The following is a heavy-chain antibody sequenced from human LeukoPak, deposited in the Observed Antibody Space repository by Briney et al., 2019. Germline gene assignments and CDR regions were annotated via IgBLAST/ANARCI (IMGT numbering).Heavy chain of an antibody. CDR1: GYTFTSYY. Sequence: ASVKVSCKASGYTFTSYYIHWVRQAPGQGLEWMGIFIPSGGSTSYAQKFQGRVTMTKDTSTSTVYMELSSLRSEDTAVYYRARDPLKVAATGLDYWGQGTLVTVSS. D-gene: IGHD6-13*01. V-gene: IGHV1-46*01. CDR3: ARDPLKVAATGLDY. J-gene: IGHJ4*02. CDR2: FIPSGGST.